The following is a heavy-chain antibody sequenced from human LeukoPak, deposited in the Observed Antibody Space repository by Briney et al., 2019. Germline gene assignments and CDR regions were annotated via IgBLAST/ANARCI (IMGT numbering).Heavy chain of an antibody. J-gene: IGHJ5*02. CDR3: ASSYCSRTSCFILGRWFDP. Sequence: ASVKVSCKASGYTFTGYYMHWVRQAPGQGLEWMGRINPNSGGTNYAQKFQGRVTMTRDTSISTAYMELSRLRSDDTAVYYCASSYCSRTSCFILGRWFDPLGQGALVTVCS. CDR1: GYTFTGYY. D-gene: IGHD2-2*01. V-gene: IGHV1-2*06. CDR2: INPNSGGT.